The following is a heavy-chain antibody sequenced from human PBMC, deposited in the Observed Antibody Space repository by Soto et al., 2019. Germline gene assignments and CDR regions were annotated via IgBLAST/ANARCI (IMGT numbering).Heavy chain of an antibody. D-gene: IGHD2-21*01. V-gene: IGHV4-31*03. CDR3: VGRLTYISNSFDS. CDR1: GDSISSATHY. J-gene: IGHJ4*02. Sequence: QLHLQESGPGLVKPSQTLSLTCTVSGDSISSATHYWNWIRQHPGKGLEWLGYVSSSGNSYYSPSLKSRVFMPVDTSKNLFSLKMSSVTAADTAIYYCVGRLTYISNSFDSWGQGTQVTVSS. CDR2: VSSSGNS.